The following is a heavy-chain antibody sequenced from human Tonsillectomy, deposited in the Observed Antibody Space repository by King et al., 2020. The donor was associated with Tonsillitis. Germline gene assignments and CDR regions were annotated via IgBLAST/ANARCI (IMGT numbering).Heavy chain of an antibody. CDR3: ASRWGLGAFDI. J-gene: IGHJ3*02. V-gene: IGHV4-34*01. CDR2: INHSGST. Sequence: VQLQQWGAGLLKPSETLSLTCAVYGGSFSDYYWSWIRQPPGKGLEWIGEINHSGSTNYNPSLKSRVTISVDTSKNLFSLKLSSVTAADTAVYYCASRWGLGAFDIWGQGTMVTVS. D-gene: IGHD2-21*01. CDR1: GGSFSDYY.